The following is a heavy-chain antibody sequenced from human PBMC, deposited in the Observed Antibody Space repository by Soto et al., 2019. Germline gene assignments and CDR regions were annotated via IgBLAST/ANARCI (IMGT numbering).Heavy chain of an antibody. D-gene: IGHD3-16*01. J-gene: IGHJ6*02. CDR2: ISAYNGNT. CDR3: ARDALLGGNYYGMDV. Sequence: ASVKVSCKASGYTFTSYGISWVRQAPGQGLEWMGWISAYNGNTNYAQKLQGRVTMTTDTSTSTAYMELRSLRSDDTAVYYCARDALLGGNYYGMDVWGQGTTVTVSS. V-gene: IGHV1-18*01. CDR1: GYTFTSYG.